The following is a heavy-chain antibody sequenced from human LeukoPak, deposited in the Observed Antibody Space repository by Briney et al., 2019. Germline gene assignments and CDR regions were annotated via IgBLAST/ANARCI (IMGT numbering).Heavy chain of an antibody. Sequence: SETLSLTCTVSGGSISSSSYYWGWVRQPPGKGLEWIGSIYYSGSTYYNLSLKSRVTISVDTSKNQFSLKLSSVTAADTAVYYCATGYSNGGIDYWGQGTLVTVSS. CDR1: GGSISSSSYY. CDR2: IYYSGST. V-gene: IGHV4-39*01. J-gene: IGHJ4*02. CDR3: ATGYSNGGIDY. D-gene: IGHD4-11*01.